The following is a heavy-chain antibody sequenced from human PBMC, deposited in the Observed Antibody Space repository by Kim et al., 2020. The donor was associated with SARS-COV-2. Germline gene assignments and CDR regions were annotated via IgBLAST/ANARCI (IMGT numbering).Heavy chain of an antibody. Sequence: GGSLRLSCAASGFTFESYTMRWVSQAPGKGLEWVAVISYNGGNTDHADSVNGRFTISRDNSKNTLYLQMNSLRPEDSAVYYCARDPTYDDSGYFDYWGQGTLVTVAS. CDR3: ARDPTYDDSGYFDY. V-gene: IGHV3-30-3*01. CDR1: GFTFESYT. D-gene: IGHD3-22*01. CDR2: ISYNGGNT. J-gene: IGHJ4*02.